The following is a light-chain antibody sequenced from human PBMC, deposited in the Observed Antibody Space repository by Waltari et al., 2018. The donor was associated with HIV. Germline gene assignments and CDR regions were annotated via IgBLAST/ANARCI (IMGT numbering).Light chain of an antibody. V-gene: IGKV4-1*01. CDR2: WAS. CDR3: QKYYSRPWT. CDR1: QSVLYSSNNKNY. J-gene: IGKJ1*01. Sequence: DIVMTQSEDSLAVSLGERATIKCKSRQSVLYSSNNKNYLAWYQQKPGQPPKLLIYWASTRESGVPDRFSGSGSGTDFTLTLSSLQPEDVAVYYCQKYYSRPWTFGQGTKVEIK.